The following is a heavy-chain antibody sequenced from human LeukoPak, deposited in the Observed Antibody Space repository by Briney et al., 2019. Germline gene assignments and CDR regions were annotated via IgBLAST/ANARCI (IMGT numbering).Heavy chain of an antibody. D-gene: IGHD3-22*01. CDR2: MNPNSGNT. CDR3: ARVGYDGSGYYLHDY. J-gene: IGHJ4*02. CDR1: EYTFTGYY. V-gene: IGHV1-8*02. Sequence: ASVKVSCKASEYTFTGYYMHWVRQATGQGLEWMGWMNPNSGNTGSAQKFQGRVSMTRNTPISTAYMELSSLRSEDTAVYYCARVGYDGSGYYLHDYWGQGTLVTVSS.